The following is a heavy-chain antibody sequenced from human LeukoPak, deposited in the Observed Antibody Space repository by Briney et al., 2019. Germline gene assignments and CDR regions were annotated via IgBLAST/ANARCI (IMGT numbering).Heavy chain of an antibody. Sequence: ASVKVSCKASGGTFSSYAISWVRQAPGQGLEWMGWMNPNSGNTVHAQNFQGRVTIARNTSISTAYMELSSLRSEDTDVYYCARGKSMELWGQGTLVTVSS. CDR3: ARGKSMEL. CDR2: MNPNSGNT. D-gene: IGHD1-7*01. CDR1: GGTFSSYA. V-gene: IGHV1-8*03. J-gene: IGHJ4*02.